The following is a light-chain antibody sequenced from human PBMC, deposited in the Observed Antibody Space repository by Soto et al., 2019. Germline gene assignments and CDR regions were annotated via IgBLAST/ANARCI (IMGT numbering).Light chain of an antibody. V-gene: IGLV4-69*01. CDR3: QTWDTGARVV. J-gene: IGLJ2*01. CDR1: SGHSSYA. CDR2: LSSDGSH. Sequence: VLTQSPSASASLGASVKLTCTLSSGHSSYAIAWHQQQPEKGPRYLMKLSSDGSHSKGDGIPDRFSGSSSGAERYLTISSFQSEHAAYYYFQTWDTGARVVFGRGTKLTVL.